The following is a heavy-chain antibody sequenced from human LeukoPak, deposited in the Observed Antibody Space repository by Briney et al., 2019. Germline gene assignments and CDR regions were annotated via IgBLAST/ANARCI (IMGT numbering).Heavy chain of an antibody. J-gene: IGHJ5*02. CDR3: ARDRTNWNYGGDNWFDP. V-gene: IGHV3-33*01. CDR2: IWYDGSNK. Sequence: PGRSLRLSCAASGFTFSSYGMHWVRQAPGKGLEWVAVIWYDGSNKYYADSVKGRFTISRDSSKNTLYLQMNSLRAEDTAVYYCARDRTNWNYGGDNWFDPWGQGTLVTVSS. CDR1: GFTFSSYG. D-gene: IGHD1-7*01.